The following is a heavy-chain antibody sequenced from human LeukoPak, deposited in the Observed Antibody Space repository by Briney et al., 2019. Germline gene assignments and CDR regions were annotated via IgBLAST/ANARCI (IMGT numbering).Heavy chain of an antibody. CDR3: ARGIKQLANWFDP. CDR2: INAGNGNT. CDR1: GYTFTSYA. J-gene: IGHJ5*02. V-gene: IGHV1-3*01. Sequence: SVKVSCKASGYTFTSYAMHWVRQAPAQRLEWMGWINAGNGNTKYSQKFQGRVTITRDTSASTAYMELSSLRSEDTAVYYCARGIKQLANWFDPWGQGTLVTVSS. D-gene: IGHD6-13*01.